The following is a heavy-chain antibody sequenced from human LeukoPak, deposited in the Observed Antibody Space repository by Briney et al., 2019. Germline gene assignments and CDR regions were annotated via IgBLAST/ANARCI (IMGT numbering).Heavy chain of an antibody. J-gene: IGHJ3*02. Sequence: GGSLRLSCTASGFTFSSYSLNWVRQAPGEGLEWVSSVSTGSNYIYYADSVKGRFTISRDNDENSLYLQMNSLRVEDTAVYYCARVFRPSLTVFIIRGAFDIWGQGTMVTVSS. CDR3: ARVFRPSLTVFIIRGAFDI. D-gene: IGHD3-3*01. V-gene: IGHV3-21*01. CDR2: VSTGSNYI. CDR1: GFTFSSYS.